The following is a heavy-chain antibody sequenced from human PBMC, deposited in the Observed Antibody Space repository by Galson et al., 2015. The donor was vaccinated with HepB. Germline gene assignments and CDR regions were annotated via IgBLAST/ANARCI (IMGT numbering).Heavy chain of an antibody. CDR1: GFTLSSCV. CDR2: LSFDGSKK. V-gene: IGHV3-30*18. D-gene: IGHD1-14*01. J-gene: IGHJ4*02. Sequence: SLRLSCAASGFTLSSCVMHWVRQTPGKGPEWVADLSFDGSKKYYADSVKGRFTISRDNSKNTLYLEMNSLRAEDSAVYYCAKGVSTTWAVDYWGQGTLVTVSS. CDR3: AKGVSTTWAVDY.